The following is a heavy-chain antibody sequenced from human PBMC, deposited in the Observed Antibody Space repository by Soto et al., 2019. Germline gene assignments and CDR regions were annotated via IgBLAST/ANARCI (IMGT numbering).Heavy chain of an antibody. CDR1: GGSFSSYY. Sequence: SETLSLTCAVSGGSFSSYYWSWIRQPPGKGLEWDGEINHSGSTNYNQYLTSRVTISVDTSKNQFYLTLSSVTAADTAVYYCARATGRSGFVSGCVPYYNGLDVGGREPWVTVS. CDR2: INHSGST. J-gene: IGHJ6*02. CDR3: ARATGRSGFVSGCVPYYNGLDV. V-gene: IGHV4-34*01. D-gene: IGHD3-3*01.